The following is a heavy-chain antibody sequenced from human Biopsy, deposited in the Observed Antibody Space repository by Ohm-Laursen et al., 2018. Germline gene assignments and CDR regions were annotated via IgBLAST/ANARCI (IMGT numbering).Heavy chain of an antibody. CDR1: GGSFTGHY. Sequence: SQTLSLTCTVSGGSFTGHYWTWIRQPPGKGLEWIGHISHTGYTSYKSSLKSRVTISLDTSRNHFSLRLSSLTAADTAVYYCARGSNVFGGLYFPRRGQGTLVTVSS. D-gene: IGHD2/OR15-2a*01. V-gene: IGHV4-59*11. CDR2: ISHTGYT. CDR3: ARGSNVFGGLYFPR. J-gene: IGHJ4*02.